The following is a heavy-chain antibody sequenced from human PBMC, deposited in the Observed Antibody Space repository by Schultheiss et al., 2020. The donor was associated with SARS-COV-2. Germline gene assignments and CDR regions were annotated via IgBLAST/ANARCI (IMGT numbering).Heavy chain of an antibody. CDR2: FDPEVGET. J-gene: IGHJ4*02. CDR3: ASISNYEFWSGYDFDY. V-gene: IGHV1-69*10. CDR1: GGTFSSYT. Sequence: SVKVSCKASGGTFSSYTISWVRQAPGQGLEWMGGFDPEVGETIYAQKFQGRVTMTRDTSSSTAYMELSSLRSDDTAVYYCASISNYEFWSGYDFDYWGQGTLVTGSS. D-gene: IGHD3-3*01.